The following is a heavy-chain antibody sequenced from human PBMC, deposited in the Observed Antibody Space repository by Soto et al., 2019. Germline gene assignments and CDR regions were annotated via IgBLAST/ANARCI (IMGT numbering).Heavy chain of an antibody. D-gene: IGHD3-9*01. CDR2: IYYSGST. CDR1: RVSICSSSYY. CDR3: VRHGYSSTGHYRFYIVYYFDH. V-gene: IGHV4-39*01. J-gene: IGHJ4*02. Sequence: LSLTGAASRVSICSSSYYWCWIRQPPARGLEGIGSIYYSGSTYSNPSLKSRVSISVDTSTNQFSLKLASVTAADKAVYYCVRHGYSSTGHYRFYIVYYFDHWGQGTQVTVSS.